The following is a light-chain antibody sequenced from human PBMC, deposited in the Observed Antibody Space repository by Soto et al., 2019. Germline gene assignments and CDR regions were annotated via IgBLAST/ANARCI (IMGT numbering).Light chain of an antibody. CDR2: EVT. J-gene: IGLJ1*01. V-gene: IGLV2-14*01. Sequence: QSALTQPASVSGSPGQSITISCTGTSGDIGSYNRVSWYQQHPGKAPKLIIYEVTDRPPGVSNRFSGSKSGNTASLTISGLQAEDEAEYSCSSYTNINTRACVFGTGTKLTV. CDR1: SGDIGSYNR. CDR3: SSYTNINTRACV.